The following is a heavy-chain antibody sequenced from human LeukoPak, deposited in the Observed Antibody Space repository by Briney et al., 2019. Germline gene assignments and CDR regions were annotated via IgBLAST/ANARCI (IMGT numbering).Heavy chain of an antibody. CDR1: GGSFSGYY. Sequence: PSETLSLTCAVYGGSFSGYYWSWIRQPPGKGLEWIGYIYYSGSTNYNPSLKSRVTISVDTSKNQFSLKLSSVTAADTAVYYCARHIKVFGVYYYYYGMDVWGQGTTVTVSS. J-gene: IGHJ6*02. V-gene: IGHV4-59*08. CDR2: IYYSGST. CDR3: ARHIKVFGVYYYYYGMDV. D-gene: IGHD3-3*01.